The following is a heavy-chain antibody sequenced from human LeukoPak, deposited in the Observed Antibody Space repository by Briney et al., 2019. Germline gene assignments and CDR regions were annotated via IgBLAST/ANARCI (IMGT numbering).Heavy chain of an antibody. CDR3: ARPTTGLDY. V-gene: IGHV3-30-3*01. D-gene: IGHD4-17*01. Sequence: GRSLRLSCAASGFTFGSSPMHWVRQAPGKGLEWVAVTSHDGSTKYYADSVKGRFTISRDNSKNTLYLQMNSLRAEDTAVYYCARPTTGLDYWGQGTLVTVSS. J-gene: IGHJ4*02. CDR2: TSHDGSTK. CDR1: GFTFGSSP.